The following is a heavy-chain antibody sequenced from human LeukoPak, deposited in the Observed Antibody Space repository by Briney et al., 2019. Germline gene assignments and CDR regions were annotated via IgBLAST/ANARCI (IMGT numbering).Heavy chain of an antibody. Sequence: PSETLSLTCTVSGASISGTTHYWGWIRQPPGKGLEWIGSVYHSGSTYYSPSLKSRVTISVDTSKNQFSLKLSSVTAADTAVYYCARDWAAAGERWFDPWGQGTLVTVSS. J-gene: IGHJ5*02. V-gene: IGHV4-39*07. CDR2: VYHSGST. D-gene: IGHD6-13*01. CDR1: GASISGTTHY. CDR3: ARDWAAAGERWFDP.